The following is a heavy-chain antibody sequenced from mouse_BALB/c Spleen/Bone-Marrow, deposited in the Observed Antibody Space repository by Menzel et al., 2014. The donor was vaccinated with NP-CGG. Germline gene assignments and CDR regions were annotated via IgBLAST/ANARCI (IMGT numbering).Heavy chain of an antibody. J-gene: IGHJ1*01. D-gene: IGHD2-4*01. Sequence: EVKVEESGGGLVQPGGSRKLSCTASGFTLSSFGMHWVRQAPEKGLEWVAYISSDSDTIYYADTVKGRFTISRDNPKNTLSLQMTSLRSEDTAMYYCTRDHDYDWYFDVWGAGTTVTVSS. V-gene: IGHV5-17*02. CDR3: TRDHDYDWYFDV. CDR2: ISSDSDTI. CDR1: GFTLSSFG.